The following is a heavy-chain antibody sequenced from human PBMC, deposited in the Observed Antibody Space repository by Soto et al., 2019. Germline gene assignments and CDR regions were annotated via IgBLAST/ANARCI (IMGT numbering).Heavy chain of an antibody. J-gene: IGHJ4*02. CDR3: ARLQAAVPHY. V-gene: IGHV4-39*01. CDR1: GDSISVSPYF. CDR2: IFYDGYT. D-gene: IGHD6-13*01. Sequence: QLQLQESGPGLVKPSETLSLTCTVSGDSISVSPYFWGWIRQPPGKALEWIVSIFYDGYTVYTPSLKSRAFISVDTSKNQFSLKLTSVAAADTAIYFCARLQAAVPHYWGQGTLVIVSS.